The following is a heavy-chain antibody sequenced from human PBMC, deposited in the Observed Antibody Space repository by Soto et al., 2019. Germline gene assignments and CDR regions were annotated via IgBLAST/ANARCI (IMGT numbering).Heavy chain of an antibody. V-gene: IGHV4-34*01. CDR1: GGSFSGYY. CDR3: ARRRLVGATTDY. Sequence: QVQLQQWGAGLLKPSETLSLTCAVYGGSFSGYYWSWIRQPPGKGLEWIGEINHSGSTNYNPSLTSRVTISVDTSKNQFSLKLSSVTAADTAVYYCARRRLVGATTDYWGQGTLVTVSS. CDR2: INHSGST. J-gene: IGHJ4*02. D-gene: IGHD1-26*01.